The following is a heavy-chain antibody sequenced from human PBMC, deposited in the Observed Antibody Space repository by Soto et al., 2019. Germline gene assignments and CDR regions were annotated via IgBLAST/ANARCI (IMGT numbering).Heavy chain of an antibody. D-gene: IGHD4-17*01. J-gene: IGHJ2*01. CDR1: GGSFNSYY. CDR2: ISHSGST. V-gene: IGHV4-34*01. CDR3: ARGRGTTVTTPWYSDL. Sequence: QVQLQQWGAGLLKPSETLSLTCAVYGGSFNSYYWSWIRQPPGKGPEWIGEISHSGSTNCNPSLKSRGTTSVDTSKNPFSLKLSSVADGDTAVYYCARGRGTTVTTPWYSDLWGRGTLVNVSS.